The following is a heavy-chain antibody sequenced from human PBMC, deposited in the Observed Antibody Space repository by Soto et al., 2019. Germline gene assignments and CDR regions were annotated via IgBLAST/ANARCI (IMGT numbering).Heavy chain of an antibody. J-gene: IGHJ4*02. CDR2: IWYDGSNK. CDR3: ARGLMESAVAAAADGDY. Sequence: QVQLVESGGGVVQPGRSLRLSCAASGFTFSSYGMHWVRQAPGKGLEWVAVIWYDGSNKYYADSVKGRFTISRDNSKKTLYLQMISLRAADTAVYDCARGLMESAVAAAADGDYWGKGTLVTVSS. V-gene: IGHV3-33*01. D-gene: IGHD6-13*01. CDR1: GFTFSSYG.